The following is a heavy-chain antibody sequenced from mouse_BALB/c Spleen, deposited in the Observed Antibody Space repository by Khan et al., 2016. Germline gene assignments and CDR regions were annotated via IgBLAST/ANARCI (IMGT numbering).Heavy chain of an antibody. V-gene: IGHV1-9*01. J-gene: IGHJ2*01. CDR2: ILPGSGSI. CDR1: GYTFSTYW. CDR3: SRGLGRGYFDY. Sequence: QVQLQQSGAELMKPGALVKISCKATGYTFSTYWIEWVKQRPGHGLEWIGEILPGSGSINYNEKFKGKATFTADTSSNTAYMQLSSLTSEDSAVYYCSRGLGRGYFDYWGQGTTLTVSS.